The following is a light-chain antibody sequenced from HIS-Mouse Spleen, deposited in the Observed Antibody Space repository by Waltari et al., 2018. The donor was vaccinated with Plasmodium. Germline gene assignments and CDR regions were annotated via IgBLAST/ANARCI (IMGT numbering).Light chain of an antibody. CDR2: EGS. CDR3: CSYAGSSTYV. V-gene: IGLV2-23*01. Sequence: QSALTQPASVSGSPGQSITISCTGTSSDVGSYNLVSWYQQHPGKAPKLMIYEGSKRASGVSNGFSGSTSGNTASLTISGLQAEDEAYYYCCSYAGSSTYVFGTGTKVTVL. CDR1: SSDVGSYNL. J-gene: IGLJ1*01.